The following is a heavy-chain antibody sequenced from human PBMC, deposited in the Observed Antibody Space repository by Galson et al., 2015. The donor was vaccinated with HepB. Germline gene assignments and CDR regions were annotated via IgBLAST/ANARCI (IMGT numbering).Heavy chain of an antibody. CDR3: ARHAGLTSHYHWYFDL. CDR2: IYYRGST. Sequence: SETLSLTCTVSGDSISSNNYYWGWIRQPPGKGLEWIGSIYYRGSTYYNPSLKSRVTMSVDTPKNQFSLKLSSVTAADTAVYYCARHAGLTSHYHWYFDLWGRGALVTVSS. D-gene: IGHD1-26*01. CDR1: GDSISSNNYY. V-gene: IGHV4-39*01. J-gene: IGHJ2*01.